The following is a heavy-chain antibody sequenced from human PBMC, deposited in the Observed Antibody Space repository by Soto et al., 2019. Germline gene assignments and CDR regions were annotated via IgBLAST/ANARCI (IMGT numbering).Heavy chain of an antibody. CDR2: ISAYNGNT. CDR3: ARDTGKGYCSGGSCFAHPNFDY. V-gene: IGHV1-18*01. CDR1: GYTFTSYG. Sequence: QVQLVQSGAEVKKPGASVKVSCKASGYTFTSYGISWVRQAPGQGLEWMGWISAYNGNTNYAQKLQGRVTMTTDTATSXXYXELXSLRSDDTAVYYCARDTGKGYCSGGSCFAHPNFDYWGQGTLVTVSS. D-gene: IGHD2-15*01. J-gene: IGHJ4*02.